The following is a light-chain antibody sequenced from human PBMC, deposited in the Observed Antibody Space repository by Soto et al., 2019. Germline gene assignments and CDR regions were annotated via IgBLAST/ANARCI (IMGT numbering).Light chain of an antibody. Sequence: EIVLTQSPGTLSLSPGEGATLSCRASQSVNSYLAWYQQKPGQAPRLLIYGASSRATGIPDRFSGSGSGTDFTLTISRLEPEDFAVYYCQQYGSSPQTFGQGTKVEIK. CDR1: QSVNSY. V-gene: IGKV3-20*01. CDR2: GAS. CDR3: QQYGSSPQT. J-gene: IGKJ1*01.